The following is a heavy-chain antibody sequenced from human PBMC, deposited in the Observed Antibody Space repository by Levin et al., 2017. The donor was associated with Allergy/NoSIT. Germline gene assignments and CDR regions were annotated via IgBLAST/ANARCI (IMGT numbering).Heavy chain of an antibody. D-gene: IGHD2-2*01. Sequence: PSETLSLTCTVSGGSISSSSYYWGWIRQPPGKGLEWIGNIYFSGTTYSNPSLESRVTISVDTSKNQFSLKLSSVTASDTAVYYCARAGVDCSTTSCAPNWFDPWGQGTLVTVSS. CDR3: ARAGVDCSTTSCAPNWFDP. CDR1: GGSISSSSYY. V-gene: IGHV4-39*01. CDR2: IYFSGTT. J-gene: IGHJ5*02.